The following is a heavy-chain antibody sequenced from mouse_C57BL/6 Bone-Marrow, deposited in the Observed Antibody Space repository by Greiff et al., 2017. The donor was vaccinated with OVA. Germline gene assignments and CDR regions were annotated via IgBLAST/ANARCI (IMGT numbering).Heavy chain of an antibody. Sequence: QVQLQQPGAELVKPGASVKLSCKASGYTFTSYWMHWVKQRPGQGLEWIGMIHPNSGSTNYNEKFKSKATLTVDKSSSTAYMQLSSLTSEDSAVYDCAREAYCYGNPWFAYWGQGTLVTVSA. D-gene: IGHD1-1*01. CDR2: IHPNSGST. CDR3: AREAYCYGNPWFAY. V-gene: IGHV1-64*01. J-gene: IGHJ3*01. CDR1: GYTFTSYW.